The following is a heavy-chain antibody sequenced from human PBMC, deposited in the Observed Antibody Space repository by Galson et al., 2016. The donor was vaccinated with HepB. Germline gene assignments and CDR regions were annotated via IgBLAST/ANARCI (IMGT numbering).Heavy chain of an antibody. D-gene: IGHD2-21*02. J-gene: IGHJ4*02. CDR2: ISYDGSNK. Sequence: SLRLSCAASGFTFSSYGMHWVRQAPGKGLEWVAVISYDGSNKYYADSVKGRFTISRDNSKNTLYLQMSSLRAEDTALYYCAKVDCGGDCERFDYWGQGTLVTVSS. V-gene: IGHV3-30*18. CDR3: AKVDCGGDCERFDY. CDR1: GFTFSSYG.